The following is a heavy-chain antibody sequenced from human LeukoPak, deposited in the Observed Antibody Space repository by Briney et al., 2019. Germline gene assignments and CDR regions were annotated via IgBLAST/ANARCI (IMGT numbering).Heavy chain of an antibody. Sequence: SETLSLTCTVSGGSISSGDYYWSWIRQPPGKGLEWIGSIYYSGSTYYNPSLKSRVTISVDTSKNQFSLKLSSVTAADTAVYYCARQDYDILTGYSDHFDYWGQGTLVTVSS. CDR3: ARQDYDILTGYSDHFDY. V-gene: IGHV4-39*01. D-gene: IGHD3-9*01. J-gene: IGHJ4*02. CDR1: GGSISSGDYY. CDR2: IYYSGST.